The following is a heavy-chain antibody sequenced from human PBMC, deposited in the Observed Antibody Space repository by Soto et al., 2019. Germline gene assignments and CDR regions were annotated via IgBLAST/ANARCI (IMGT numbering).Heavy chain of an antibody. CDR2: ITRSGGYT. CDR1: GFTFSNYA. D-gene: IGHD3-9*01. J-gene: IGHJ4*02. CDR3: AKVSTFGVLTGYPFDF. V-gene: IGHV3-23*01. Sequence: GGSLRLSCAASGFTFSNYAMSWVRQAPGKGLEWVSTITRSGGYTYYPDSVKGRFTISRDNSKNTLYLQMNSLRAEDTAVYYCAKVSTFGVLTGYPFDFWGQATLVTVSS.